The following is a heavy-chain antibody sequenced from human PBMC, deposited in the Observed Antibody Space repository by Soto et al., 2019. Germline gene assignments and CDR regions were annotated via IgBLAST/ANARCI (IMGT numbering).Heavy chain of an antibody. CDR3: AKDEAAMRRVRGVVDY. CDR2: ISYDGSNK. V-gene: IGHV3-30*18. CDR1: GFTFSSYC. Sequence: GGSLRLSCAASGFTFSSYCIHWVRQAPGKGLEWVAVISYDGSNKYYADSVKGRFTISRDNSKNTLYLQMNSLRAEDTAVYYCAKDEAAMRRVRGVVDYLGQGTLVTVSS. D-gene: IGHD3-10*01. J-gene: IGHJ4*02.